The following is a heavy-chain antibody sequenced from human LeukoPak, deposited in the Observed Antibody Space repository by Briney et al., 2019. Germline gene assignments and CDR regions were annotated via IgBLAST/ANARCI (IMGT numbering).Heavy chain of an antibody. Sequence: GGSLRLSCAASGFTFSSYWMSWVRQASGKGLEWVANIKQDGSEKYYVDSVKGRFTISRDNAETSLYLQMNSLGAEDTAVYYCARAYSSTWIYYFYYWGQGTLVTVSS. V-gene: IGHV3-7*01. J-gene: IGHJ4*02. CDR3: ARAYSSTWIYYFYY. D-gene: IGHD6-13*01. CDR1: GFTFSSYW. CDR2: IKQDGSEK.